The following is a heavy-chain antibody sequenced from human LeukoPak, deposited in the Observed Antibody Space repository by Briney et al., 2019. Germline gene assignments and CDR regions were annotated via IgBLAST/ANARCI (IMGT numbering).Heavy chain of an antibody. CDR1: GFTFGDYA. D-gene: IGHD1-1*01. CDR2: IRSKAYGETA. CDR3: TRDRGAYNLYDY. V-gene: IGHV3-49*03. Sequence: GVLRLSCTASGFTFGDYAMSWIRQAPGKGLEWVGFIRSKAYGETADYAASVKGRFTISRDDSKAIAYLQMNSLKTEDTAAYHCTRDRGAYNLYDYWGQGTLVTVSS. J-gene: IGHJ4*02.